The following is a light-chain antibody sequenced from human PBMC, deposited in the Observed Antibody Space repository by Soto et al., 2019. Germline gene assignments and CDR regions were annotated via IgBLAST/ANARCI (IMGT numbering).Light chain of an antibody. Sequence: DLQMTQSPSSLSASIGDRVTIACRASQSIRTNLNWYQQKPGKAPNLLIYAASNLQSGVSSRFSGSGSGTDFTLTISSLQPEDFATYYCQQTYSTLWTFGQGTKVEIK. CDR3: QQTYSTLWT. V-gene: IGKV1-39*01. CDR1: QSIRTN. CDR2: AAS. J-gene: IGKJ1*01.